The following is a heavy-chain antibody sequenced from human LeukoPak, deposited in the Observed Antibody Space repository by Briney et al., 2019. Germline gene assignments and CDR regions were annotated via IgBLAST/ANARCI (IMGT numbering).Heavy chain of an antibody. D-gene: IGHD1-7*01. CDR2: ISGSGGST. CDR1: GFTFSSYA. Sequence: GGSLRLSCAASGFTFSSYAMSWVRQAPGKGLEWVSAISGSGGSTYYADSVKGRFTISRDNSKNTLYLQMNSLRAEDTAVYYCAKDRQGTNYGFYGDYWGQGTLVTVSS. V-gene: IGHV3-23*01. J-gene: IGHJ4*02. CDR3: AKDRQGTNYGFYGDY.